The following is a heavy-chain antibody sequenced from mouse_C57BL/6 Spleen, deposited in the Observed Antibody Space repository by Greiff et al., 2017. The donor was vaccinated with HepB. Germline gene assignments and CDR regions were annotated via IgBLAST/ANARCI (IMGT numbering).Heavy chain of an antibody. J-gene: IGHJ3*01. D-gene: IGHD2-4*01. CDR1: GYTFTSYW. CDR3: ARSGYDYDGAWFAY. CDR2: IYPGSGST. V-gene: IGHV1-55*01. Sequence: QVQLQQPGAELVKPGASVKMSCKASGYTFTSYWITWVKQRPGQGLEWIGDIYPGSGSTNYNEKFKSKATLTVDTSSSTAYMHLSSLTSEDSAVYYCARSGYDYDGAWFAYWGQGTLVTVSA.